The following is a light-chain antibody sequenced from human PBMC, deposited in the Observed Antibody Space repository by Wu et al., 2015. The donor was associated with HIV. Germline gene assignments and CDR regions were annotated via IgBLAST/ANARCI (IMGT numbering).Light chain of an antibody. V-gene: IGKV3-15*01. CDR1: QSVSSN. CDR2: GAS. J-gene: IGKJ2*01. CDR3: QQHDNWPYT. Sequence: EIVMTQSPATLSVSPGERATLSCRASQSVSSNLAWYQQKPGQAPRLLIYGASTRATGIPARFSGSESGTEFTLTISSMQSEDFAVYYCQQHDNWPYTFGQGTRLEIK.